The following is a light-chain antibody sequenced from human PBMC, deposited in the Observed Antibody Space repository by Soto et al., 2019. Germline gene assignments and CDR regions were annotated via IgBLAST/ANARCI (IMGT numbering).Light chain of an antibody. Sequence: QSVLTQPPSASGTPGQRVTISCSGSSSNIGSNYVYWYQQLPGTAPKLLIFVNSQRPSGVPDRFSGSKSGTSASLAISGLRSEDEADYYCAAWDDSLSGPVVFGGGTKLTVL. CDR1: SSNIGSNY. J-gene: IGLJ2*01. V-gene: IGLV1-47*02. CDR2: VNS. CDR3: AAWDDSLSGPVV.